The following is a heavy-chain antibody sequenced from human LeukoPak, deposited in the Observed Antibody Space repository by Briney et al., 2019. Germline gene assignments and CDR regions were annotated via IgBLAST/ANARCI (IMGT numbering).Heavy chain of an antibody. V-gene: IGHV3-11*01. Sequence: GGSLRLSCAASGFTFSDYYMSWIRQAPGKGLEWVSCISSSGSTIYYADSVKGRFTISRDNVKNLLYLQMNSLRVEDTAVYYCTKEGRGYHGSGSYYTWFDRWGQGTLVTVSS. D-gene: IGHD3-10*01. J-gene: IGHJ5*02. CDR3: TKEGRGYHGSGSYYTWFDR. CDR2: ISSSGSTI. CDR1: GFTFSDYY.